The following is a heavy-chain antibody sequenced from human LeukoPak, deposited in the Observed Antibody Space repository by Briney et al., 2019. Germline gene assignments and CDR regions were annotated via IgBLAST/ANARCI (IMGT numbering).Heavy chain of an antibody. Sequence: SETLSLTCTVSGGTISSYYWSWIRQPPGQGLEWIGYIYYSGSTNYNPSLKSRVTISVDTSKNQFSLKLRGQTGAVTGDYSGARANGGSGILHWGQRPLVTDSS. J-gene: IGHJ4*02. D-gene: IGHD3-10*01. CDR2: IYYSGST. CDR1: GGTISSYY. CDR3: ARANGGSGILH. V-gene: IGHV4-59*01.